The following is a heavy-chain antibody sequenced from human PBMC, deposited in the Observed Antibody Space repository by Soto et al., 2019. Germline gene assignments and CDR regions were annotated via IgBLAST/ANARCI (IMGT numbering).Heavy chain of an antibody. CDR2: MNPYSGDT. CDR1: GYTFTNFH. CDR3: ARGPPGPVDH. D-gene: IGHD3-10*01. V-gene: IGHV1-8*01. Sequence: ASVKVSCKSSGYTFTNFHFNWVRQAPGQGLEWIGWMNPYSGDTGYAQKFQGRVTLTRNTSINTAYMEMISLTSDDTAVYYGARGPPGPVDHWGQGTPVTVS. J-gene: IGHJ4*02.